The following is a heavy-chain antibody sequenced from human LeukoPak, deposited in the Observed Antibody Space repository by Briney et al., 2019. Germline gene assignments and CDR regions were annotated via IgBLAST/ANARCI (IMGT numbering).Heavy chain of an antibody. CDR3: ARVIWSQYYFDY. Sequence: SGGSLRLSCAASGFTVSSNYMSWVRQAPGKGLEWVSVIYSGGSTYYADSVKGRFTISRDNAKNTLYLQMNSLRAEDTAVYYCARVIWSQYYFDYWGQGTLVTVSS. CDR1: GFTVSSNY. V-gene: IGHV3-66*01. J-gene: IGHJ4*02. CDR2: IYSGGST. D-gene: IGHD3-16*01.